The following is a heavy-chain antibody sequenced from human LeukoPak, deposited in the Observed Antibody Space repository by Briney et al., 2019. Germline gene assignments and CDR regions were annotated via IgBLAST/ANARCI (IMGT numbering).Heavy chain of an antibody. J-gene: IGHJ5*02. CDR1: GGSFSGYY. V-gene: IGHV4-34*01. D-gene: IGHD3-10*01. Sequence: SETLSLTCAVYGGSFSGYYWSWIRQPPGKGLEWIGEINHSGSTNYNPSLKSRVTISVDTSKNQFSLKLSSVTAADTAVYYCARPRIPRSGGWFDLWGQGTLVTVSS. CDR2: INHSGST. CDR3: ARPRIPRSGGWFDL.